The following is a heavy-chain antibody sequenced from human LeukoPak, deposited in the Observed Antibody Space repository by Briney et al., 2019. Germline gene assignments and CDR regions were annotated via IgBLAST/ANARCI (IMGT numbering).Heavy chain of an antibody. J-gene: IGHJ4*02. D-gene: IGHD3-22*01. CDR2: ISGSGGST. Sequence: GGSLRLSCAASGFTFSSYAMSWVRQAPGKGLEWVSAISGSGGSTYYADSVKGRFTISRDNSKNTLYLQMNSLRAEDTAVYYCAKDSTGVYDSSGYYYSPSSDYWGQGTLVTVSS. V-gene: IGHV3-23*01. CDR1: GFTFSSYA. CDR3: AKDSTGVYDSSGYYYSPSSDY.